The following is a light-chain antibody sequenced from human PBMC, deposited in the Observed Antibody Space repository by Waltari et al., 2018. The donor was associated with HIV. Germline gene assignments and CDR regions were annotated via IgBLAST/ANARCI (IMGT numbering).Light chain of an antibody. CDR3: CSYAGSPWV. V-gene: IGLV2-23*02. J-gene: IGLJ3*02. CDR1: SSDVGNYNL. Sequence: QSALTQPASVSGSPGQSITISCTGTSSDVGNYNLVSWYQQHPGKAPKLMIYEVSKRPSGVSNRFSCSKSGNTASLTISGLQAEDEADYYCCSYAGSPWVVGGGTKLTVL. CDR2: EVS.